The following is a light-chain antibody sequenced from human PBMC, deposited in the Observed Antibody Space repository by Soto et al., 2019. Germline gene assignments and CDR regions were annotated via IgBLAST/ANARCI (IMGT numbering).Light chain of an antibody. J-gene: IGKJ4*01. CDR3: QQYNSYSPRLT. CDR1: QSISNW. V-gene: IGKV1-5*03. Sequence: DIQMTQSPSTLSASVGDRVTITCRASQSISNWLAWYQQKPGKAPKLLIYRASSLASGVPSRFSGSGSGTEFDLTISSLQPDDFATYYCQQYNSYSPRLTFGGGTKVETK. CDR2: RAS.